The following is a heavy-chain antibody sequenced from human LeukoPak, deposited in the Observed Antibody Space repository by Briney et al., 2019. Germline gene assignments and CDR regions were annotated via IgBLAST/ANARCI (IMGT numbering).Heavy chain of an antibody. J-gene: IGHJ6*03. CDR1: GFTFSDYN. CDR2: ISRSGSTK. Sequence: PGGSLRLSCTASGFTFSDYNMRWIRQAPGKGLEWVSSISRSGSTKYYADSVKVGFTISRDNAKNSLFLQMNSLRAEDTAVYYCARVLRYCSGGNCYSGGLGYMDVWGKGTTVTTSS. CDR3: ARVLRYCSGGNCYSGGLGYMDV. V-gene: IGHV3-11*01. D-gene: IGHD2-15*01.